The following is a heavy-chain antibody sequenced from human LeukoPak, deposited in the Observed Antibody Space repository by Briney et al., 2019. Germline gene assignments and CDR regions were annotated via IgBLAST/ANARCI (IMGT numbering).Heavy chain of an antibody. CDR1: GFTFSNYW. J-gene: IGHJ6*04. V-gene: IGHV3-74*01. CDR2: LSSDGSST. Sequence: GGSLRLSCAASGFTFSNYWMHWVRQAPGKGLVWVSRLSSDGSSTNYADSVKGRFTISRDNAKNTLHLQMNSLRAEDTAVYYCAELGITMIGGVWGKGTTVTISS. CDR3: AELGITMIGGV. D-gene: IGHD3-10*02.